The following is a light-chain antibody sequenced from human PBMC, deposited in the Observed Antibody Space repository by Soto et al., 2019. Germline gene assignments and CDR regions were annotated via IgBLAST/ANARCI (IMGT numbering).Light chain of an antibody. Sequence: DIQMTQSPSTLSASVGDRVTITCRASQSISSWLAWYQQKPGKARKLLIYKASSLESGVPSRFSGSGSGTEFTLTLRSLQPDDFATYYCQQYNSYSPYTFCQGTKLEI. CDR1: QSISSW. CDR2: KAS. J-gene: IGKJ2*01. CDR3: QQYNSYSPYT. V-gene: IGKV1-5*03.